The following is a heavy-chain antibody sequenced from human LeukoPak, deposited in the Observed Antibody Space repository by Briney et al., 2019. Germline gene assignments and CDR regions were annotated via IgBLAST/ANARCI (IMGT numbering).Heavy chain of an antibody. D-gene: IGHD3-3*01. J-gene: IGHJ4*02. Sequence: GESLKISCKGSGYIFTNYWIGRVRQMPGKGLEWMGIIFPGDSDAKYSPSFKGQVTMSVDKSTSTAYLQWSSLKASDTAIYFCARDSGGDFWSTPMDYWGQGTVVTVSS. V-gene: IGHV5-51*01. CDR3: ARDSGGDFWSTPMDY. CDR2: IFPGDSDA. CDR1: GYIFTNYW.